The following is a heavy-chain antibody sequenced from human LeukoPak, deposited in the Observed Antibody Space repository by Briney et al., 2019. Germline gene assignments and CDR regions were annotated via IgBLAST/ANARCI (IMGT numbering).Heavy chain of an antibody. Sequence: SETLSLTCAVYGGSFSGYYWSWIRQPPGKGLEWIGEINHSGSTNYNPSLKSRVTISVDTSKNQFSLKLSSVTAADTAVYYCARHAPSRLWFGGDWGQGTLVTVSS. D-gene: IGHD3-10*01. V-gene: IGHV4-34*01. J-gene: IGHJ4*02. CDR1: GGSFSGYY. CDR2: INHSGST. CDR3: ARHAPSRLWFGGD.